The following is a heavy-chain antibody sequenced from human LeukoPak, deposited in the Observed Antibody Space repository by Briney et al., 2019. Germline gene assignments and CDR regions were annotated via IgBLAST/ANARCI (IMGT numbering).Heavy chain of an antibody. D-gene: IGHD5-18*01. J-gene: IGHJ4*02. CDR3: AKDIGRGYSYGYADY. CDR1: GFTFDDYA. Sequence: PGGSLRLSCAASGFTFDDYAMHWVRQAPGKGLEWVSGISWNSGSIGYADSVKGRFTISRDNAKNSLYLQMNSLRAEDTALYYCAKDIGRGYSYGYADYWGQGTLVTVSS. CDR2: ISWNSGSI. V-gene: IGHV3-9*01.